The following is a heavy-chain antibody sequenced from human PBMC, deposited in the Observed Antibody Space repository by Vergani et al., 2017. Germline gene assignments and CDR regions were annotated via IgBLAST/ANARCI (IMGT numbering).Heavy chain of an antibody. D-gene: IGHD3-22*01. V-gene: IGHV3-9*01. Sequence: EVQLVESGGGLVQPGRSLRLSCAASGFTFDDYAMHWVRQAPGKGLEWVSGISWNSGSIGYADSVKGRFTISRDNAKNSLFLQMNSLRAEGTALYYCAKDIPRYYYDSSGYSLGGAFDIWGQGTMVTVSS. CDR1: GFTFDDYA. CDR2: ISWNSGSI. CDR3: AKDIPRYYYDSSGYSLGGAFDI. J-gene: IGHJ3*02.